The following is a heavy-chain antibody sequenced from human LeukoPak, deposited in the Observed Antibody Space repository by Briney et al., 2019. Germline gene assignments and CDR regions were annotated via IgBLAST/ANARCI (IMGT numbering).Heavy chain of an antibody. Sequence: GGPLPLSCSVSGVTLSNYRMSWVRQPPGQGLEGVGSLSYSDRSPHYADSVKGRCTISRYNPKNPLYLQMNSLRAEETAVYFCAKRGVVIRVILVGFHKEAYYFDSWGQGALVTVSS. CDR2: LSYSDRSP. CDR3: AKRGVVIRVILVGFHKEAYYFDS. CDR1: GVTLSNYR. D-gene: IGHD3-22*01. J-gene: IGHJ4*02. V-gene: IGHV3-23*01.